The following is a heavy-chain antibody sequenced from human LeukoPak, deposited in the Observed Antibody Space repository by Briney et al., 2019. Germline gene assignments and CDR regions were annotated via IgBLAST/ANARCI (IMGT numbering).Heavy chain of an antibody. V-gene: IGHV4-39*07. Sequence: PSETLSLTCSVSGGSINSDITSYWGWIRQPPGKGLEWIGSIYYSGRTYSNPSLKSRVTISVDTSKNQFSLTLSSVTAADTAVYYCAREGIAAAEIDYWGQGTLVTVSS. D-gene: IGHD6-13*01. J-gene: IGHJ4*02. CDR2: IYYSGRT. CDR1: GGSINSDITSY. CDR3: AREGIAAAEIDY.